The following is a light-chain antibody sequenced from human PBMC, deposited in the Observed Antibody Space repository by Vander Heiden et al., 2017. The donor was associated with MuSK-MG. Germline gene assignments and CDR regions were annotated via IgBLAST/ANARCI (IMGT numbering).Light chain of an antibody. CDR1: SLRSYY. J-gene: IGLJ1*01. CDR2: GKN. Sequence: SSELTQDPAVSVALGQTVRITCQGDSLRSYYASWYQQKPGQAPILVSYGKNNRPSGIPDRFSGSRSGNTASLTITGAQAEDEADYYGNSRDSSGNPPYVFGTGTKVTVL. V-gene: IGLV3-19*01. CDR3: NSRDSSGNPPYV.